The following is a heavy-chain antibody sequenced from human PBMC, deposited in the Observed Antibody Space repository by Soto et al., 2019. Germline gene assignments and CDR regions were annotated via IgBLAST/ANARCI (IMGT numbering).Heavy chain of an antibody. Sequence: ESGGGVVQPGRSLRLSCAASGFTFRIYAMHWVRQAPGKGLECVAVISYDGSNKFYRDSVKGRFPISRDNSKNTLYLQINSLRYEDTAVYYCARGDREDIAVVIGARPGEYGVDVWGHGTTVTVSS. J-gene: IGHJ6*02. D-gene: IGHD2-15*01. CDR3: ARGDREDIAVVIGARPGEYGVDV. V-gene: IGHV3-30-3*01. CDR1: GFTFRIYA. CDR2: ISYDGSNK.